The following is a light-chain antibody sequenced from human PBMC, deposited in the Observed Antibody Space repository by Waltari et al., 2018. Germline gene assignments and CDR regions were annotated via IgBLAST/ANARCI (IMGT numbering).Light chain of an antibody. CDR1: QSVSTN. CDR3: HQYNDWPPT. Sequence: EVVMTQSPATLSVSPGERATLSCRASQSVSTNLAWSQQKPGQAPRLPLYGAAVRATDVPARFSGSGSGTEFTLTISSLQSEDFAVYYCHQYNDWPPTFGQGTTVEIK. V-gene: IGKV3-15*01. J-gene: IGKJ1*01. CDR2: GAA.